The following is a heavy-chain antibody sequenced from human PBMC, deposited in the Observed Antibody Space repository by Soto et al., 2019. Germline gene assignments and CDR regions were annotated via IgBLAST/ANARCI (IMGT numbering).Heavy chain of an antibody. CDR2: TIPIFGTA. J-gene: IGHJ4*02. CDR1: GGTFSSYA. CDR3: ARDQGSGWYGRWDY. Sequence: QVQLVQSGAEVKKPGSSVKVSCKSSGGTFSSYAISWVRQVPGQGLEWMGGTIPIFGTANYAQKFQGRVTITADESTSTAYMERSSLRSEDTAVYYCARDQGSGWYGRWDYWGQGTLVTVSS. V-gene: IGHV1-69*01. D-gene: IGHD6-19*01.